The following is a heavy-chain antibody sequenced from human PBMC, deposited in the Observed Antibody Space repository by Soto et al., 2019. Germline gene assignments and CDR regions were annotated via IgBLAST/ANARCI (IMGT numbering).Heavy chain of an antibody. D-gene: IGHD6-13*01. Sequence: EVQLVESGGGLVQPGGSLRLSCAASGFTFSNYWMHWVRQAPGKGLVWVSRINSDGSSTSYADSVKGRFTISRDNAKKRLWLQMGRLRDDDTVVYYWARDPGASSSWNWFDPWGQGTLVTVSA. J-gene: IGHJ5*02. CDR2: INSDGSST. V-gene: IGHV3-74*01. CDR1: GFTFSNYW. CDR3: ARDPGASSSWNWFDP.